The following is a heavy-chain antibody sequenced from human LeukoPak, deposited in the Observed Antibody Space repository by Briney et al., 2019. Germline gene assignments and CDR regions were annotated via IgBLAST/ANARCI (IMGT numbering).Heavy chain of an antibody. CDR1: GSPFSTFG. D-gene: IGHD4-17*01. CDR2: IWYDGSNK. CDR3: ARDNGDYVGVAY. V-gene: IGHV3-33*08. Sequence: PGRSLRLSCAASGSPFSTFGMHWVRQAPGKGLEWVAVIWYDGSNKYYADSVKGRFTISRDNSKNTLCLQMNSLRADDTAVYYCARDNGDYVGVAYWGQGTLVTVSS. J-gene: IGHJ4*02.